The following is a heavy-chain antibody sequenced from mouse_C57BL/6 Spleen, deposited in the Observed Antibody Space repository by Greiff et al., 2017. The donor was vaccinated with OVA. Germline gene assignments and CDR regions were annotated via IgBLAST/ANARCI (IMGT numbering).Heavy chain of an antibody. Sequence: EVKLMESGGDLVKPGGSLKLSCAASGFTFSSYGMSWVRQTPDKRLEWVATISSGGSYTYYPDSVKGRFTISRDNAKNTLYLQMSSLKSEDTAMYYCARQGDSPGARDYWGQGTSVTVSS. V-gene: IGHV5-6*01. J-gene: IGHJ4*01. CDR1: GFTFSSYG. CDR2: ISSGGSYT. CDR3: ARQGDSPGARDY.